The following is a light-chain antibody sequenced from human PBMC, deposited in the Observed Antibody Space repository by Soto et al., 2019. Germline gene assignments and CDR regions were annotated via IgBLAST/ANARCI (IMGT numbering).Light chain of an antibody. V-gene: IGKV1-27*01. Sequence: DIQMTQSPSFLSGSVGDRVTITCRASQGISNYLTWYQQKPGKVPKLLIYAASTLQSGVPARFSGSGSGTDFTLTISSLQTEDVATSYCQKYHGAPFTFGPGTKVDI. J-gene: IGKJ3*01. CDR3: QKYHGAPFT. CDR1: QGISNY. CDR2: AAS.